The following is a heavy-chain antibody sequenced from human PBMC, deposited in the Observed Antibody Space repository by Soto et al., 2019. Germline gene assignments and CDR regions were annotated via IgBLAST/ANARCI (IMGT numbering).Heavy chain of an antibody. Sequence: QVQLVQSGAEVKKPGSSVKVSCKASGGTFSRYALSWVRQAPGQGLEWMGGIIPMFGKANYAQKFQGRVTITADESTNTGYMELRSLISEDTAVYYCARDRGYSGYDSPHYYYGMDVWGQGTTVTVSS. CDR1: GGTFSRYA. CDR3: ARDRGYSGYDSPHYYYGMDV. CDR2: IIPMFGKA. J-gene: IGHJ6*02. D-gene: IGHD5-12*01. V-gene: IGHV1-69*01.